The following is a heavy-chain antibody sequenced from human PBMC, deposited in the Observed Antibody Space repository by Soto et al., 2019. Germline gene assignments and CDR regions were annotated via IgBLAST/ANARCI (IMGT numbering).Heavy chain of an antibody. D-gene: IGHD2-15*01. Sequence: ASVKVSCKASGYTFTGYYMHWVRQAPGQGLEWMGWINPNSGGTNYAQKFQGWVTMTRDTSISTAYMELSRLRSDDTAVYYCARGYCSGGSCQGVWGSYRSYYFDYWGQGTLVTVS. CDR2: INPNSGGT. CDR1: GYTFTGYY. V-gene: IGHV1-2*04. CDR3: ARGYCSGGSCQGVWGSYRSYYFDY. J-gene: IGHJ4*02.